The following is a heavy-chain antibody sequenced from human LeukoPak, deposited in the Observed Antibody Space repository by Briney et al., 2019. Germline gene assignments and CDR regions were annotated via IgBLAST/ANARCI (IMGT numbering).Heavy chain of an antibody. CDR1: GVSFSGYY. J-gene: IGHJ6*03. CDR2: INHSGST. CDR3: ARGPTMGYYYYYMDV. D-gene: IGHD3-10*01. V-gene: IGHV4-34*01. Sequence: SETLSLTCAVYGVSFSGYYWSWIRQPPGKGLEWIGEINHSGSTNYNPSLKSRVTISVDTSKNQFSLKMRSVTAADAAVYYCARGPTMGYYYYYMDVWGKGPTVTVSS.